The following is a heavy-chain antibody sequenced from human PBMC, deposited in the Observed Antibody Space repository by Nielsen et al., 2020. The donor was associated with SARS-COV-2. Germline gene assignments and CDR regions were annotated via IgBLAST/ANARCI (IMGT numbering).Heavy chain of an antibody. D-gene: IGHD2-15*01. V-gene: IGHV4-34*01. CDR1: GFTFSDYY. J-gene: IGHJ3*02. CDR3: AREGSVVDAAFDI. Sequence: ESLKISCAASGFTFSDYYMSWIRQPPGKGLEWIGEIYHSGSTNYNPSLKSRVTISVDKSKNQFSLKLSSVTAADTAVYYCAREGSVVDAAFDIWGQGTMVTVSS. CDR2: IYHSGST.